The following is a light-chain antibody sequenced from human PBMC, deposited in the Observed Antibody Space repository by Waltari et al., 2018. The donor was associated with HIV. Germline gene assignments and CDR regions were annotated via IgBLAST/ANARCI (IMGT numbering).Light chain of an antibody. CDR1: QGISDS. CDR2: AAS. Sequence: DIQMTQSPSSLSASVRDRVTITCRASQGISDSLAWYQQKPGKAPKVLLYAASRLQSGVPPRFSGGGSGTDYTLTITSLQPEDSATYYCQQYYDTPRTSGQGTKVEIK. J-gene: IGKJ1*01. CDR3: QQYYDTPRT. V-gene: IGKV1-NL1*01.